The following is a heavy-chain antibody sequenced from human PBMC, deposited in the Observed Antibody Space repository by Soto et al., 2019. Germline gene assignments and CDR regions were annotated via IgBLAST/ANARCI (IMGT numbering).Heavy chain of an antibody. V-gene: IGHV1-69*06. J-gene: IGHJ6*02. CDR2: ISPIFGTA. D-gene: IGHD1-7*01. Sequence: QVQLVQSGAEVKKPGSSVKVSCKASGGTFSSYAISWVRQAPGQGLEWMGGISPIFGTANYAQKFQGRVTITADKYTSTAYMELSSLRSEDTAVYYCARSDWNYEKGSYYYGMDVWGQGTTVTVSS. CDR1: GGTFSSYA. CDR3: ARSDWNYEKGSYYYGMDV.